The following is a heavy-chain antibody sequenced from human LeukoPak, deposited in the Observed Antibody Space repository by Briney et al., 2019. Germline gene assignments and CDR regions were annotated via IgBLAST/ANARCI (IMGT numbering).Heavy chain of an antibody. CDR1: GGTFSSYA. Sequence: SVKVSCKASGGTFSSYAISWVRQAPGQGLEWMGRIIPILGIANYAQKFQGRVTITADKSTSTAYMELSSLRSEDTAVHYCARDYYGSGNVDYWGQGTLVTVSS. D-gene: IGHD3-10*01. CDR3: ARDYYGSGNVDY. CDR2: IIPILGIA. V-gene: IGHV1-69*04. J-gene: IGHJ4*02.